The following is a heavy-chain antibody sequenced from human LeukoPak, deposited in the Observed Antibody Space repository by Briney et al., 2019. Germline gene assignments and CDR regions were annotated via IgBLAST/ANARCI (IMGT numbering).Heavy chain of an antibody. V-gene: IGHV1-69*01. CDR1: GGTFSSYA. CDR2: IIPIFGTA. Sequence: SVKVSCKASGGTFSSYAISWVRQAPGQGLEWMGGIIPIFGTANYAQKFQGRVTITADESTSTAYMELSSLRSEDTAVYYCAREGYYDSSGEYDAFDIWGQGTMVTVSS. D-gene: IGHD3-22*01. J-gene: IGHJ3*02. CDR3: AREGYYDSSGEYDAFDI.